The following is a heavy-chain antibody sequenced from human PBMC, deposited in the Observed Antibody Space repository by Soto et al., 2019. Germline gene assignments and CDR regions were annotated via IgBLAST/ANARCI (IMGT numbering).Heavy chain of an antibody. V-gene: IGHV1-8*01. J-gene: IGHJ3*02. D-gene: IGHD4-17*01. Sequence: GASVKVSCKASGYTFTSYDINWVLQATGQGLEWMGWMNPNSGNTGYAQKFQGRVTMTRNTSISTAYMELSSLRSEDTAVYYCAAFGVTTMTAFDIWGQGTMVTVS. CDR2: MNPNSGNT. CDR1: GYTFTSYD. CDR3: AAFGVTTMTAFDI.